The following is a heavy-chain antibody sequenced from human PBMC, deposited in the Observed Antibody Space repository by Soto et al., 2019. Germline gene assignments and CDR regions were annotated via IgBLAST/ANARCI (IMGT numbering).Heavy chain of an antibody. CDR3: ARDTARRGHTTYFDY. CDR1: GYTFTSYY. J-gene: IGHJ4*02. V-gene: IGHV1-46*01. Sequence: GASVKVSCKASGYTFTSYYMHWVRQAPGHGLEWMGIINPSGGSTSYAQQFQGRVTMTRDTSTSTVYMELSSLRSEDTAVYYCARDTARRGHTTYFDYWGQGTLVTVSS. CDR2: INPSGGST. D-gene: IGHD1-1*01.